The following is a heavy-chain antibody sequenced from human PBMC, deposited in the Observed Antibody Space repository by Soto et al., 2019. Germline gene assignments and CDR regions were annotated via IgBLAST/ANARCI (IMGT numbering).Heavy chain of an antibody. Sequence: GGSLRLSCAASGFTFDDYAMHWVRQAPGKGLEWVSGISWNSGSIGYADSVKGRFTISRDNAKNSLYLQMNSLRAEDTALYYCAKGQTSRTYYDFWSGYHYYMDVWGKGTTVTVSS. J-gene: IGHJ6*03. V-gene: IGHV3-9*01. CDR3: AKGQTSRTYYDFWSGYHYYMDV. CDR2: ISWNSGSI. CDR1: GFTFDDYA. D-gene: IGHD3-3*01.